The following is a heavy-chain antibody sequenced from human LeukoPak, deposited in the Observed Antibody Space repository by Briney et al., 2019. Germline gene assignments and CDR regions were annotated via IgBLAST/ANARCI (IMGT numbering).Heavy chain of an antibody. V-gene: IGHV1-18*04. J-gene: IGHJ4*02. Sequence: ASVKVSCKASGYTFNKYSISWVRQAPGQGLEWMGWINTNNGHTNFQPKFQGRVTLTSDTSTTTVYMEMRSLTPDDTGMYYCVRGSRISAELLWGQGTLVTVSS. CDR2: INTNNGHT. CDR1: GYTFNKYS. D-gene: IGHD3-10*01. CDR3: VRGSRISAELL.